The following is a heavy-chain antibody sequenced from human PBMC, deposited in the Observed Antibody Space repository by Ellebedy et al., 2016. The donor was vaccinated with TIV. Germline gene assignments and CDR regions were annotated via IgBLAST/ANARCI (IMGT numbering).Heavy chain of an antibody. Sequence: PGGSLRLSCAASGFTFSSYGMHWVRQAPGKGLEWVAVISYDGSNKYYADSVKGRFTISRDNSKNTLYLQMNSLRAEDTAVYYCARSITIFGVVMSYYYYGMDVWGQGTTVTVSS. J-gene: IGHJ6*02. CDR2: ISYDGSNK. V-gene: IGHV3-30*03. CDR3: ARSITIFGVVMSYYYYGMDV. CDR1: GFTFSSYG. D-gene: IGHD3-3*01.